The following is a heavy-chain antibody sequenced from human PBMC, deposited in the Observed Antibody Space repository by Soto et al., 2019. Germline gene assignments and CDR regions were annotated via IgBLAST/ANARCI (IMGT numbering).Heavy chain of an antibody. D-gene: IGHD3-10*01. V-gene: IGHV1-18*01. CDR3: ARDALLWSDY. CDR2: ISAYNGNT. J-gene: IGHJ4*02. CDR1: GYTFTSYG. Sequence: ASVKVSFTPSGYTFTSYGIILVRQAPGQGLEWMGWISAYNGNTNYAQKLQGRVTMTTDTSTSTAYMELRGLRSDDTAVYYCARDALLWSDYWGQGTLVTVYS.